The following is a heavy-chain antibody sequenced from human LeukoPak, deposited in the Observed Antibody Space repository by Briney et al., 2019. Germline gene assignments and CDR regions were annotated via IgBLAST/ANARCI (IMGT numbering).Heavy chain of an antibody. CDR3: AAKPVVPASQGHYFDR. D-gene: IGHD2-2*01. J-gene: IGHJ5*02. Sequence: SETLSLTCTVSGVSVTSHYWSWLRQPPGKGLEWVGNVYYNGDTSYHPSLRSRVTMSVDTTKNQFSLNLASVTAADTAVYYCAAKPVVPASQGHYFDRWGQGTLVTGSS. CDR2: VYYNGDT. V-gene: IGHV4-59*02. CDR1: GVSVTSHY.